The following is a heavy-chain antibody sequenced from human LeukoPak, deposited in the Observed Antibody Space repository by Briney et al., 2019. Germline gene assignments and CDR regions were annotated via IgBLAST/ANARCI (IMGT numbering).Heavy chain of an antibody. D-gene: IGHD6-19*01. V-gene: IGHV1-69*13. J-gene: IGHJ5*02. CDR2: IIPISDTA. CDR1: GGSFRSYA. CDR3: ARIRSGWYKDWFDP. Sequence: SVKVSCKASGGSFRSYAISWVRQAPGQGLEWMGGIIPISDTAKNAQKFQGRVTITADESTSTAYMELSSLRSEDTAVYYCARIRSGWYKDWFDPWGQGTLVTVSS.